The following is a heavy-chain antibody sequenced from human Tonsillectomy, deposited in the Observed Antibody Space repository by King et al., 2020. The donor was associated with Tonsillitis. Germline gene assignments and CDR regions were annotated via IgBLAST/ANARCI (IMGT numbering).Heavy chain of an antibody. CDR3: ARIRDTAMVTFDY. V-gene: IGHV4-39*01. Sequence: LQLQESGPGPVKPSETLSLTCTVSGGSISSSSYYWGWIRQPPGKGLEWIGNIYASGNTHSNPSLKSRVTISVDTSKKQFSLKLYSVTAADTAMYYCARIRDTAMVTFDYWGQGTLVTVSS. CDR1: GGSISSSSYY. J-gene: IGHJ4*02. CDR2: IYASGNT. D-gene: IGHD5-18*01.